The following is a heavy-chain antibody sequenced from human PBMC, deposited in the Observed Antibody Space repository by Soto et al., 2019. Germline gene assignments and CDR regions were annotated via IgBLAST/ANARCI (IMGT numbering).Heavy chain of an antibody. J-gene: IGHJ4*02. Sequence: GGSLRLSCAASGFTFSNAWMSWVRQAPGKGLEWVGRIKSKTDGGTTDYAAPVKGRFTISRDDSKNTLYLQLNSLKTEDTAVYCCSSFYLTYYYGSGSYYNDYWGQGTLVTVSS. D-gene: IGHD3-10*01. V-gene: IGHV3-15*01. CDR3: SSFYLTYYYGSGSYYNDY. CDR1: GFTFSNAW. CDR2: IKSKTDGGTT.